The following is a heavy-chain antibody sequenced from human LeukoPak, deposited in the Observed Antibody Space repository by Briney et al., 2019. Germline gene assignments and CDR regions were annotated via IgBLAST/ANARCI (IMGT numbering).Heavy chain of an antibody. Sequence: SETLSLTCAVYGGSFSGCYWSWIRQPPGKGLEWIGEINHSGSTNYNPSLKSRVTISVDTSKNQFSLKLSSVTAADTAVYYCARLRSCSGGSCYSPWFDPWGQGTLVTVSS. CDR3: ARLRSCSGGSCYSPWFDP. D-gene: IGHD2-15*01. J-gene: IGHJ5*02. CDR1: GGSFSGCY. CDR2: INHSGST. V-gene: IGHV4-34*01.